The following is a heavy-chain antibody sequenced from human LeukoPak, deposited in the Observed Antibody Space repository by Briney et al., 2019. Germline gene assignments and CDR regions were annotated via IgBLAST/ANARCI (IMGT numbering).Heavy chain of an antibody. J-gene: IGHJ4*02. V-gene: IGHV1-8*01. CDR1: GYTFTSYD. CDR2: MNPSGGQT. D-gene: IGHD6-19*01. CDR3: TRRSVAGTFEY. Sequence: GASVKVSRKASGYTFTSYDINWVRQATGQGPEWMGWMNPSGGQTNYAQSLQGRVTMTRNTSTSTAYMDLSSLRSEDTAVYYCTRRSVAGTFEYWGQGTLVTVSS.